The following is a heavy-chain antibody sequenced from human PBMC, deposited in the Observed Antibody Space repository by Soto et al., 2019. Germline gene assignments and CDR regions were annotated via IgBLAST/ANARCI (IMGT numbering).Heavy chain of an antibody. D-gene: IGHD3-22*01. V-gene: IGHV5-51*01. Sequence: PGESLKISCKGSGYSFTSYWIGWVRQMPGKGLEWMGIIYPGDSDTRYSPSFQGQVTISADKSISTAYLQWSSLKASDTAMYYCARFRSYYYDGSGYYDAFDIWGQGTMVTVSS. CDR3: ARFRSYYYDGSGYYDAFDI. J-gene: IGHJ3*02. CDR1: GYSFTSYW. CDR2: IYPGDSDT.